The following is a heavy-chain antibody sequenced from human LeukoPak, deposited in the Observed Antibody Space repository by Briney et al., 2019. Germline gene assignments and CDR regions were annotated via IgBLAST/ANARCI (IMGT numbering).Heavy chain of an antibody. J-gene: IGHJ4*02. D-gene: IGHD2-8*01. CDR1: RFTFSSYW. CDR3: ARTKEAGFDY. V-gene: IGHV3-7*01. CDR2: VNQDGSEK. Sequence: GGSLRLSCAASRFTFSSYWMSWVRQVPGKGLEWVANVNQDGSEKYYVDSVKGRFTISRGTAKNSLYLQMNSLRAEDTAVYYCARTKEAGFDYWGQGTLVTVSS.